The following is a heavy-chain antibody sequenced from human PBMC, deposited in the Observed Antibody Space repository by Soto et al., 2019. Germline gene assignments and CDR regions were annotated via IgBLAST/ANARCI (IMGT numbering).Heavy chain of an antibody. J-gene: IGHJ6*02. CDR3: ARDFGYFGSGTYYNHSYYGTDV. D-gene: IGHD3-10*01. Sequence: GGSLRLSCAASGFTFSTYSMNWVRQAPGTWLERVSSISSSSSYIDYADSVKGRFTISRDNAKNSLYLQMNSLRAEDTAVYYCARDFGYFGSGTYYNHSYYGTDVWGQGXTVTVSS. CDR1: GFTFSTYS. CDR2: ISSSSSYI. V-gene: IGHV3-21*01.